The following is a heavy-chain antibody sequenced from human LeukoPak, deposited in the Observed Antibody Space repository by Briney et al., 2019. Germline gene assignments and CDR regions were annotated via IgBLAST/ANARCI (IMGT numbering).Heavy chain of an antibody. J-gene: IGHJ3*02. CDR1: DDSINSYW. Sequence: PSETLSLTCTVSDDSINSYWWSWIRQPAGKGLEWIGRIYTSGTTNYNLSLKSRVTMSVDTSKNQFSLKLRSVTAADKAVYYCARETRSGRAFDIWGQGTMVTVSS. V-gene: IGHV4-4*07. CDR2: IYTSGTT. CDR3: ARETRSGRAFDI. D-gene: IGHD6-19*01.